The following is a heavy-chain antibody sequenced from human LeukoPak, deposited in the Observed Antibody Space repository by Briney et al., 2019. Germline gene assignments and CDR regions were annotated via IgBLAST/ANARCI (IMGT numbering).Heavy chain of an antibody. V-gene: IGHV1-18*01. CDR1: GYTFSIYG. CDR3: ARGYCSSATCRHFDY. CDR2: ISGYNGNT. Sequence: ASVKVSCKASGYTFSIYGITWVRQAPGQGLEWMGWISGYNGNTNYAQKLQGRVTMTADTSTTTAYMELRSLRSDDTAVHYCARGYCSSATCRHFDYWGQGALVTVSS. D-gene: IGHD2-2*01. J-gene: IGHJ4*02.